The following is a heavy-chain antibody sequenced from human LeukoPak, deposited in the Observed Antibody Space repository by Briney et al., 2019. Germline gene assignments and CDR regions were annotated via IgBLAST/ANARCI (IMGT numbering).Heavy chain of an antibody. Sequence: SETLSLTRAVYGGSFSGYYWSWIRQPPGKGLEWIGEINHSGSTNYNPSLKSRVTISVDTSKNQFSLKLSSVTAADTAVYYCARGLSVLRFLEWTKVNWFDPWGQGTLVTVSS. D-gene: IGHD3-3*01. CDR1: GGSFSGYY. CDR3: ARGLSVLRFLEWTKVNWFDP. J-gene: IGHJ5*02. CDR2: INHSGST. V-gene: IGHV4-34*01.